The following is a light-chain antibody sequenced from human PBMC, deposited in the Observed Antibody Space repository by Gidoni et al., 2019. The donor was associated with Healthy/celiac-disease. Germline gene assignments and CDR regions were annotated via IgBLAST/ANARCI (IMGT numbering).Light chain of an antibody. Sequence: EIVITHSPATLSVSPGERATLSCRASQSVSSNLAWYQQKPGQAPRLLIYGASTRATGIPARFSGSGSGTEFTLTISSLQSEDFAVYYCQQYNNWLFTFGPGTKVDIK. CDR3: QQYNNWLFT. CDR1: QSVSSN. V-gene: IGKV3-15*01. J-gene: IGKJ3*01. CDR2: GAS.